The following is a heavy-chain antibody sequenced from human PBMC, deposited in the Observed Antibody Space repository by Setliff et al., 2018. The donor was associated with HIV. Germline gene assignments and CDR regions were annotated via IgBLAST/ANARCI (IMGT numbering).Heavy chain of an antibody. J-gene: IGHJ5*02. CDR1: GGSFSGYY. D-gene: IGHD5-12*01. V-gene: IGHV4-34*01. Sequence: SETLSLTCAVYGGSFSGYYWSWIRQTPGKGLERIGEIDHSGGTKYNPSLKSRVTISLDTSKNQFSLKLSSVTAADTAVYYCARGGYLKIYDFDHWGQGALVTVSS. CDR2: IDHSGGT. CDR3: ARGGYLKIYDFDH.